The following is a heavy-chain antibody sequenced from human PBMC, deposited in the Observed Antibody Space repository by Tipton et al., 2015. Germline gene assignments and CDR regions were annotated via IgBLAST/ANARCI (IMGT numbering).Heavy chain of an antibody. J-gene: IGHJ4*02. CDR1: GGSISSSSYY. V-gene: IGHV4-39*01. D-gene: IGHD4-17*01. CDR2: IYYSGST. Sequence: LRLSCTVSGGSISSSSYYWGWIRQPPGKGLEWIGSIYYSGSTYYNPSLKSRVTISVDTSKNQFSLKLSSVTAADTAVYYCARSRYTVTPDSWGQGTLVTVSS. CDR3: ARSRYTVTPDS.